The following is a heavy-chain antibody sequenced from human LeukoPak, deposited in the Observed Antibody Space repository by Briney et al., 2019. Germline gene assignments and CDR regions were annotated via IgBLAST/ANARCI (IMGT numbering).Heavy chain of an antibody. CDR1: GGSISSYY. J-gene: IGHJ3*02. Sequence: SETLSLTCTVSGGSISSYYWSWIRQPAGKGLEWIGRIYTSGSTNYNPPLKSRVTMSVDTSKNQFSLKLSSVTAADTAVYYCARDVVPHYYDTHAFDIWGQGTMVTVSS. CDR3: ARDVVPHYYDTHAFDI. CDR2: IYTSGST. D-gene: IGHD3-22*01. V-gene: IGHV4-4*07.